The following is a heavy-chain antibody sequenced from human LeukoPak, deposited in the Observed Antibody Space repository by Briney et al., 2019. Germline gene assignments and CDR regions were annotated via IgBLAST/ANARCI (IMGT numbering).Heavy chain of an antibody. CDR2: IKQDGSDK. J-gene: IGHJ4*02. CDR1: GFTFSSYW. Sequence: PGGSLRLSCAASGFTFSSYWMSWVRQAPGKGLEWVANIKQDGSDKYYVDSVRGRFTISRDNAKNSLYLQMNSLRAEDTAVYYCARGWIQLWPIDYWGQGTLVTVSS. D-gene: IGHD5-18*01. V-gene: IGHV3-7*03. CDR3: ARGWIQLWPIDY.